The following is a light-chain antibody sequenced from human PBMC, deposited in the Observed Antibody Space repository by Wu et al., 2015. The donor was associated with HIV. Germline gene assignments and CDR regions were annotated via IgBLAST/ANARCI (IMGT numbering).Light chain of an antibody. J-gene: IGKJ5*01. CDR3: QHSSNWPLT. CDR2: DAS. Sequence: EIVLTQSPGTLSLSPGERATLSCRASQSVSSHLAWYQQKPGQAPRLLIYDASNRATDIPARFSGSGSGTDFTPTISSLEPEDFAVYYCQHSSNWPLTFGQGTRLEI. V-gene: IGKV3-11*01. CDR1: QSVSSH.